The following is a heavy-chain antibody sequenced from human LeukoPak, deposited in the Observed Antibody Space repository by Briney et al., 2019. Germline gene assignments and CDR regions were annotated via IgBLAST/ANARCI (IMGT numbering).Heavy chain of an antibody. V-gene: IGHV3-33*01. J-gene: IGHJ6*03. CDR1: GFTFSSYG. D-gene: IGHD2-2*01. CDR3: ARAGHCSSTSCYSTDSYYYYMDV. CDR2: IWYDGSNK. Sequence: GGSLRLSCAASGFTFSSYGMHWVRQAPGKGLEWVAVIWYDGSNKYYADSVKGRITISRDNSKNTLYLQMNSLRAEDTAVYYCARAGHCSSTSCYSTDSYYYYMDVWGKGTTVTVSS.